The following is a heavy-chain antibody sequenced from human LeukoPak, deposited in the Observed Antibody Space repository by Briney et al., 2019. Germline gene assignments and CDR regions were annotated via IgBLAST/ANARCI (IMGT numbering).Heavy chain of an antibody. D-gene: IGHD4-17*01. CDR2: ISSDGSDK. CDR1: GFTFSTYE. Sequence: QSGGSLRLSCEASGFTFSTYEMNWVRQAPGKGLEWVAIISSDGSDKYYADSVKGRFSISRDNAQKTLYLQMNSLRPEDTAVYFCARQRITVTVSLDSWGQGTLVTVSS. CDR3: ARQRITVTVSLDS. V-gene: IGHV3-30*03. J-gene: IGHJ5*01.